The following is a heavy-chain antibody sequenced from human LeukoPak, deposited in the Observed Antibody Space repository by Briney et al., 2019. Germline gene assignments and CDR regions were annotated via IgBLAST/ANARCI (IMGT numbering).Heavy chain of an antibody. D-gene: IGHD3-10*01. CDR2: ISSSSSTI. V-gene: IGHV3-48*04. CDR3: ARGRGVSLDY. Sequence: QPGGSLRLSCAASGFTFSSYSMNWVRQAPGKGLEWVSYISSSSSTIYYADSVKGRFTISRDNAKNTLNLQMNSLRAEDTAVYYCARGRGVSLDYWGQGALVTVSS. J-gene: IGHJ4*02. CDR1: GFTFSSYS.